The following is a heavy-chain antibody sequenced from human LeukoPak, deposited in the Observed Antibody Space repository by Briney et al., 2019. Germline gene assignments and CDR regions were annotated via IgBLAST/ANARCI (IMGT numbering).Heavy chain of an antibody. CDR1: GGSISSYY. D-gene: IGHD6-13*01. J-gene: IGHJ4*02. V-gene: IGHV4-59*08. CDR2: IYYSGST. Sequence: PSETLSLTCTVSGGSISSYYWSWIRQPPRKGLEWIGYIYYSGSTNYNPSLKSRVTISVDTSKNQFSLKLSSVTAADTAVYYCARRAGRYSSSWYDYWGQGTLVTVPS. CDR3: ARRAGRYSSSWYDY.